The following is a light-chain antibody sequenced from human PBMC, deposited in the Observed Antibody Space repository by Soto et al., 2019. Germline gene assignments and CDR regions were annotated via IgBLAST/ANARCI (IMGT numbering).Light chain of an antibody. V-gene: IGLV2-14*01. CDR1: SGDVGGYNF. Sequence: QSSLTHPASVSVSPGQSITISCTGTSGDVGGYNFVSWYQQHPGKAPKLMIYEVSNRPSGVSNRFSGSKSGNTASLTISGLQAEDEADYYCSSYTSSTPMGYVFGTGTKVTVL. J-gene: IGLJ1*01. CDR2: EVS. CDR3: SSYTSSTPMGYV.